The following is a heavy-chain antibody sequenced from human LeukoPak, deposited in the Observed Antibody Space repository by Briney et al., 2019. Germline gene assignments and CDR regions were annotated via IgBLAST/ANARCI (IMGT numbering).Heavy chain of an antibody. CDR1: GGSISSYY. J-gene: IGHJ4*02. CDR3: ARLEYYLDY. Sequence: SSETLSLTCTVSGGSISSYYWSWIRQPPGKGLEWIGYIYYSGSTNYNPSLKSRVTISVDTSKNQFSLKLSSVTAADTAVYYCARLEYYLDYWGQGTLVTVSS. V-gene: IGHV4-59*08. CDR2: IYYSGST.